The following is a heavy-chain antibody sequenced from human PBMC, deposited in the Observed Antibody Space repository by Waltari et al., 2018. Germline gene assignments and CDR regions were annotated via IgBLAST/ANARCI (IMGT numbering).Heavy chain of an antibody. Sequence: QVQLQQWGAGLLKPSEPLSLTCAVYGWSFSGYYWRWIRQPPGQGRPWIGEINHSGSTNYNPSLKSRVTISVDTSKNQFSLKLSSVTAADTAVYYCASLVGSSYYDFWSGYSSCWFDPWGQGTLVTVSS. D-gene: IGHD3-3*01. J-gene: IGHJ5*02. CDR2: INHSGST. CDR3: ASLVGSSYYDFWSGYSSCWFDP. CDR1: GWSFSGYY. V-gene: IGHV4-34*01.